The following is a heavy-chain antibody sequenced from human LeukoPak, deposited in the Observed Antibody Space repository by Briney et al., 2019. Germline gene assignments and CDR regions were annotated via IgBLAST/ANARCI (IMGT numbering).Heavy chain of an antibody. V-gene: IGHV3-23*01. CDR2: ISGSGGST. D-gene: IGHD3-10*01. CDR3: AKDEGNLERITMVRGVIQFDY. Sequence: GGSLRLSCAASGFTFSSYAMSWVRQAPGKGLEWVSAISGSGGSTYYADSVKGRFTISRDNSKNTLYLQMNSLRAEDTAVYYCAKDEGNLERITMVRGVIQFDYWGQGTLVTVSS. CDR1: GFTFSSYA. J-gene: IGHJ4*02.